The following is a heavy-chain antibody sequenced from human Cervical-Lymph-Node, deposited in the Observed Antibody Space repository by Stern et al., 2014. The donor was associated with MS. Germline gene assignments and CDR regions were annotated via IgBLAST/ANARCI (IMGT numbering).Heavy chain of an antibody. Sequence: VQLVESGGGVVQPGRSLRLSCAASGFTFSSYGMHWVRQAPGKGLEWVAVIWYDGSNKYYADSVKGRFTISRDNSKNTLYLQMNSLRAEDTAVYYCAREPGRLLRTYFDYWGQGTLVTVSS. CDR1: GFTFSSYG. CDR3: AREPGRLLRTYFDY. CDR2: IWYDGSNK. J-gene: IGHJ4*02. D-gene: IGHD3-22*01. V-gene: IGHV3-33*01.